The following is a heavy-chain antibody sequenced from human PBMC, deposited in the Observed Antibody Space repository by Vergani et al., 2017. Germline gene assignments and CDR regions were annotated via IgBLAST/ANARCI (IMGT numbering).Heavy chain of an antibody. CDR1: GGSMSGHY. CDR2: MYHSGST. Sequence: QVRLQESGPGLVKPSEILSLTCSVSGGSMSGHYWSWIRQPPGKELEWIGYMYHSGSTNYNPSLGTRVTISGDTSKNQFSLKLDSVTAADTAVYYCGRVADVYGLGSRLLGLWGQGVLVSVSS. D-gene: IGHD3-10*01. J-gene: IGHJ4*02. CDR3: GRVADVYGLGSRLLGL. V-gene: IGHV4-59*11.